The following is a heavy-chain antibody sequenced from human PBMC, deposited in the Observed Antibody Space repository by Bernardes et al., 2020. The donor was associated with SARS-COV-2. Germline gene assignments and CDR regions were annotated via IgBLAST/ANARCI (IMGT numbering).Heavy chain of an antibody. J-gene: IGHJ6*02. CDR1: GFTFSSYG. D-gene: IGHD3-22*01. V-gene: IGHV3-30*18. Sequence: GGSLRLSCAASGFTFSSYGMHWVRQAPGKGLEWVAVISYDGSNTYYADSVKGRFTISRDNSKNTLYLQMNSLRAEDTAVYYCAKDRSVVVIEPYHYGMDVWGQGTTVTVSS. CDR3: AKDRSVVVIEPYHYGMDV. CDR2: ISYDGSNT.